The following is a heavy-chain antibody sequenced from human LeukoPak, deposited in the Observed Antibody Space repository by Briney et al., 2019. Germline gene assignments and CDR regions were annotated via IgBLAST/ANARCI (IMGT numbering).Heavy chain of an antibody. D-gene: IGHD2-21*02. CDR2: IYYSGST. V-gene: IGHV4-39*01. Sequence: SETLSLTCTVSGGSISSSSYYWGWIRQPPGKGLEWIGSIYYSGSTYYNPSLKSRVTISVDTSKNQFSLKLSSVTAADTAVYYCARLVVVTAIEYDYWGQGTLVTVSP. CDR3: ARLVVVTAIEYDY. J-gene: IGHJ4*02. CDR1: GGSISSSSYY.